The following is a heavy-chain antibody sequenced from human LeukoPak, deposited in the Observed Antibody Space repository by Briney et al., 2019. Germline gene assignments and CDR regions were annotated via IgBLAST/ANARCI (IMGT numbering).Heavy chain of an antibody. Sequence: SETLSLTCTVSGGSISSSSYYWGWIRQPPGKGLEWIGSIYYSGSTYYNPSLKSRVTISVDTSKNQFSLKLSSVTAADTAVYYCARVICGQWLPIYYYYYGMDVWGQGTTVTVSS. CDR3: ARVICGQWLPIYYYYYGMDV. D-gene: IGHD6-19*01. CDR1: GGSISSSSYY. J-gene: IGHJ6*02. V-gene: IGHV4-39*07. CDR2: IYYSGST.